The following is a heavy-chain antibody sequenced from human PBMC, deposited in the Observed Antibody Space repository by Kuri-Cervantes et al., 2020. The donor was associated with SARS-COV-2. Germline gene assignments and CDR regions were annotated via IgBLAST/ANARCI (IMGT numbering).Heavy chain of an antibody. CDR2: IYYSGST. CDR1: GGSISSGDYY. J-gene: IGHJ4*02. D-gene: IGHD3-10*01. V-gene: IGHV4-30-4*08. CDR3: ARGSGMTKNPKGAFDY. Sequence: SCTVSGGSISSGDYYWSWIRQPPGKGLEWIGYIYYSGSTYYNPSLKSRVTISVDTSKNQFSLKLSSVTAADTAVYYCARGSGMTKNPKGAFDYWGQGTLVTVSS.